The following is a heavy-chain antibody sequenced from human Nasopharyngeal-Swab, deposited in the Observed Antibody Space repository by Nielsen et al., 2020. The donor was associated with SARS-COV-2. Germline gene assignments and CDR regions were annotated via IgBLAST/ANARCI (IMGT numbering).Heavy chain of an antibody. Sequence: GESLKISCAASGFTFSSYTMVWVHQAPGKGLEWVSSISNSGSFINFADSVKGRFTVSRDNTKNSLYLHMNSLRAEDTAVYYCARLDFWSGYFGLDVWGQGTTVTVSS. CDR2: ISNSGSFI. V-gene: IGHV3-21*01. D-gene: IGHD3-3*01. J-gene: IGHJ6*02. CDR1: GFTFSSYT. CDR3: ARLDFWSGYFGLDV.